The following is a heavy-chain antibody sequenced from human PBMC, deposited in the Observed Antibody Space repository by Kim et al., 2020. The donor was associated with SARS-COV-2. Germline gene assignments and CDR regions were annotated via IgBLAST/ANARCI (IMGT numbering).Heavy chain of an antibody. Sequence: SETLSLTCTVSGGSISSYYWSWIRQSPGKGLEWIGYIYYSGSTNYNPSLKSRVTISVDTSKNQFSLKLSSVTAADTAVYYCARAGESGWFRVISGMDVWGQGPTVTVSS. D-gene: IGHD3-10*01. CDR2: IYYSGST. V-gene: IGHV4-59*13. J-gene: IGHJ6*01. CDR1: GGSISSYY. CDR3: ARAGESGWFRVISGMDV.